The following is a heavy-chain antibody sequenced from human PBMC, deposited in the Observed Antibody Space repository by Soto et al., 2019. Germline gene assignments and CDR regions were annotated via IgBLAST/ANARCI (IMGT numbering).Heavy chain of an antibody. CDR1: GFTFSSYG. D-gene: IGHD6-19*01. CDR2: ISYDGSNK. Sequence: PGGSLRLSCAASGFTFSSYGMHWVRQAPGKGLEWVAVISYDGSNKYYADSVKGRFTISRDNSKNTLYLQMNSLRAEDTAVYYCAKEEGGYSSGWWDYYYYGMDVWGQGTTVTVSS. J-gene: IGHJ6*02. CDR3: AKEEGGYSSGWWDYYYYGMDV. V-gene: IGHV3-30*18.